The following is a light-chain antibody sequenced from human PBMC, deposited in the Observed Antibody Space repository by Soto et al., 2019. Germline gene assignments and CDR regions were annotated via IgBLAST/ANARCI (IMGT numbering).Light chain of an antibody. V-gene: IGLV2-14*01. J-gene: IGLJ1*01. CDR1: SSDVGGYKY. Sequence: QSALTQPASVSGSPGQSITISCTGTSSDVGGYKYVSWYQQHPGKAHKLMIYEVTNRPAGVSNRFSGSKSSNTASLTISGHQADDEADYYCSAYTTSSNVFGTGTKVTVL. CDR2: EVT. CDR3: SAYTTSSNV.